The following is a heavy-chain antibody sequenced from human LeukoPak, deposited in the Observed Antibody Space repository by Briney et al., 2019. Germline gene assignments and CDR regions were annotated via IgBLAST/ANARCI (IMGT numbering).Heavy chain of an antibody. CDR1: GLTFSSYA. V-gene: IGHV3-23*01. CDR2: ISGSGGNT. Sequence: PGGSLRLSCAASGLTFSSYALAWVRQAPGKGLEWVSAISGSGGNTYYADSVKGRFTISRDNSENTLYLQMNSLRAEDTAVYYCAKRKDGFDVWGQGTMVTVSS. J-gene: IGHJ3*01. CDR3: AKRKDGFDV.